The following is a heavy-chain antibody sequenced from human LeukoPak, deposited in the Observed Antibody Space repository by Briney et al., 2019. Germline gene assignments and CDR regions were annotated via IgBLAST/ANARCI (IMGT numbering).Heavy chain of an antibody. J-gene: IGHJ4*02. D-gene: IGHD2-2*02. CDR1: GFTFSSYG. V-gene: IGHV3-23*01. Sequence: GGTLRLSCAASGFTFSSYGMSWVRQAPGKGLEWVSAISGSGGSTYYADSVKGRFTISRDNSKNTLYLQMNSLRAEDTAVYYCAKWHQLPYFDYWGQGTLVTVSS. CDR3: AKWHQLPYFDY. CDR2: ISGSGGST.